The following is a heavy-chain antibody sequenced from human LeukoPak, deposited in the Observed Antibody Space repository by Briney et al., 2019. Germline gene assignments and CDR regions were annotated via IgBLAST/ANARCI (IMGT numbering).Heavy chain of an antibody. J-gene: IGHJ4*02. CDR3: ARLVAAAADY. D-gene: IGHD6-13*01. CDR2: IYHSGST. V-gene: IGHV4-38-2*02. CDR1: RYSISSGYY. Sequence: NPSETLSLTCTVSRYSISSGYYWGWIRQPPGKGLEWIGSIYHSGSTYYNPSLKSRVTISVDTSKNQFSLKVSSVTAADTAVYYCARLVAAAADYWGQGTLVTVSS.